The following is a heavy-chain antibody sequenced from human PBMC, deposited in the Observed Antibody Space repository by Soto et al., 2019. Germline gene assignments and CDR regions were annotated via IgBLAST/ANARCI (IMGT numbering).Heavy chain of an antibody. J-gene: IGHJ4*02. CDR1: GGSFSGSY. Sequence: QVQLQQWGAGLLKPSETLSLTCGVYGGSFSGSYWSWIRQPPGKGLEWIGESNDSGSTNYNPSLRGRVTISVDTSKNQFSLNLRSVTAADTAVYYCASGRGTENYWGQGTLVTVSS. CDR3: ASGRGTENY. CDR2: SNDSGST. V-gene: IGHV4-34*01. D-gene: IGHD3-10*01.